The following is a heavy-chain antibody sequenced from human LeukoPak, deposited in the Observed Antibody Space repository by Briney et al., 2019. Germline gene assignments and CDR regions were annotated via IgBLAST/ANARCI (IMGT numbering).Heavy chain of an antibody. D-gene: IGHD3-22*01. V-gene: IGHV3-7*01. CDR3: ARDWGVYYDSSGYSHLWYFDK. CDR2: IKRDGSEK. Sequence: GGSLRLSCAASGFTVSSNYMSWVRQAPGKGLEWVANIKRDGSEKYYVDSVKGRFTISRDNAKNSLYLQMNSLRAEDTAVYYCARDWGVYYDSSGYSHLWYFDKWGQGTLVTVSS. CDR1: GFTVSSNY. J-gene: IGHJ4*02.